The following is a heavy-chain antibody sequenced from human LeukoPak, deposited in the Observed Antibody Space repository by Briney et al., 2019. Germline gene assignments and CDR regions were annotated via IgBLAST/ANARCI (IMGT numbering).Heavy chain of an antibody. CDR3: ARSRLAVAVVIFDY. CDR1: NYFVSSGFH. D-gene: IGHD6-19*01. Sequence: SETLSLTCTVFNYFVSSGFHWGWIRQSPGKGLEWIGSISYGGTTYYSPSLRSRVTISADMSKNQFSLKLSSVTAADTAVYYCARSRLAVAVVIFDYWGQGTLVTVSS. J-gene: IGHJ4*02. CDR2: ISYGGTT. V-gene: IGHV4-38-2*02.